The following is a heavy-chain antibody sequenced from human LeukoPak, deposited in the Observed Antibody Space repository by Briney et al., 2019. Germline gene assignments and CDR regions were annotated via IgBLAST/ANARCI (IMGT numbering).Heavy chain of an antibody. V-gene: IGHV4-34*01. Sequence: PSETLSLTCAVYGGSFTGYYWSWIRQPPGKGLEWIGEINHSGSTNYNPSLKSRVTISVDTSKNQFSLKLSSVTAADTAVYYCARGIRLRCCWFDPWGQGTLVTVFS. CDR3: ARGIRLRCCWFDP. CDR2: INHSGST. J-gene: IGHJ5*02. CDR1: GGSFTGYY. D-gene: IGHD4-17*01.